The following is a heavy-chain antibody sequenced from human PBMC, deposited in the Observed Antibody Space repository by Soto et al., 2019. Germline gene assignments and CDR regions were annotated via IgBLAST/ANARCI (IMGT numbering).Heavy chain of an antibody. Sequence: QVQLVESGGGVVQPGRSLRLSCAASGFTFSSYGMHWVRQAPGKGLEWVAVIWYDGSNKYYADSVKGRFTISRDNSKNKLYMQMTSLRAEDTAVYYCARDKDYGDYGLGYFDLWGRGTLVTVSS. D-gene: IGHD4-17*01. V-gene: IGHV3-33*01. CDR1: GFTFSSYG. CDR2: IWYDGSNK. CDR3: ARDKDYGDYGLGYFDL. J-gene: IGHJ2*01.